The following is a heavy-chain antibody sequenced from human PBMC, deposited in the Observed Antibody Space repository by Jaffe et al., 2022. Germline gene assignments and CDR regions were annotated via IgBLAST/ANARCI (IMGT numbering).Heavy chain of an antibody. V-gene: IGHV1-2*06. CDR1: GYTFTGYY. CDR2: INPNSGGT. J-gene: IGHJ2*01. CDR3: AGVPLEWLSTSDWYFDL. D-gene: IGHD3-3*01. Sequence: QVQLVQSGAEVKKPGASVKVSCKASGYTFTGYYMHWVRQAPGQGLEWMGRINPNSGGTNYAQKFQGRVTMTRDTSISTAYMELSRLRSDDTAVYYCAGVPLEWLSTSDWYFDLWGRGTLVTVSS.